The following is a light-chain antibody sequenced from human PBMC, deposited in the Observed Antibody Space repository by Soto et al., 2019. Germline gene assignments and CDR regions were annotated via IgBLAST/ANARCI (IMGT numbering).Light chain of an antibody. CDR3: ATWDDSLSGRV. J-gene: IGLJ3*02. V-gene: IGLV1-40*01. CDR2: G. CDR1: SSNIGAGYP. Sequence: QSVLTQPPSVSGAPGQRVTISCTGSSSNIGAGYPVHWYQQLPGTAPKLLVAGNRPSGVPDRFSVSKSGASASLAITGLQAEDEADYYCATWDDSLSGRVFGGGTQLTVL.